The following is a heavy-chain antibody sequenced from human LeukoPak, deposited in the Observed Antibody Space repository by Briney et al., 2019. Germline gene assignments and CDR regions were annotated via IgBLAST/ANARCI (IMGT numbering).Heavy chain of an antibody. Sequence: GGSLRLSCATSGFTFDEYAMHWVRQAPGKGLEWVSGINGNSDKIGYADSVKGRFTISRDSAKKSLYLQMNSLRAEDTALYFCAKDRYCSSTSCPIDYWGQGTLATVSS. CDR3: AKDRYCSSTSCPIDY. D-gene: IGHD2-2*01. CDR1: GFTFDEYA. CDR2: INGNSDKI. J-gene: IGHJ4*02. V-gene: IGHV3-9*01.